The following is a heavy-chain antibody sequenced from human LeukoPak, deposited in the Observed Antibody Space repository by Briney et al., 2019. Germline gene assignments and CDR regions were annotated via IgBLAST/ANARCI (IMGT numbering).Heavy chain of an antibody. J-gene: IGHJ5*01. CDR1: GGSVTKYY. CDR2: IFHTGIT. Sequence: SETLSLTCTVSGGSVTKYYWHWIRQAPGKGLEWIGFIFHTGITNYNPSLKSRVTISVDTSKNQFSLKLTSVTAADTAVYFCARDLFPINWFESWGQGTLVTVSS. V-gene: IGHV4-59*02. D-gene: IGHD2-2*02. CDR3: ARDLFPINWFES.